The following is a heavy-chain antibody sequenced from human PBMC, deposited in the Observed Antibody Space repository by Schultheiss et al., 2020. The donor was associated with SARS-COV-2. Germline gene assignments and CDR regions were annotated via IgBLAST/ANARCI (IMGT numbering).Heavy chain of an antibody. Sequence: SVKVSCKASGYSFTDFGVSWVRQALGQGLEWMGGIIPIFGTANYAQKFQGRVTITADESTSTAYMELSSLRSEDTAVYYCASGDTAMVGLFDYWGQGTLVTVSS. V-gene: IGHV1-69*13. J-gene: IGHJ4*02. D-gene: IGHD5-18*01. CDR1: GYSFTDFG. CDR2: IIPIFGTA. CDR3: ASGDTAMVGLFDY.